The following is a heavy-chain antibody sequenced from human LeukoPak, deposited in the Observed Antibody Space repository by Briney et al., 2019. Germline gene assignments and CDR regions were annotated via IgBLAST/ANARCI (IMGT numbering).Heavy chain of an antibody. D-gene: IGHD2-2*01. J-gene: IGHJ4*02. CDR2: ISSSSTI. Sequence: PGGSLRLSCAASGFTFSSYSMNWVRQAPGKGLEWVSYISSSSTIYYADSVKGRFTISRDNAKNSLYLQMNSLRDEDTAVYYCARAIDRYCSSTSCSQYYFDYWGQGTLVT. CDR3: ARAIDRYCSSTSCSQYYFDY. CDR1: GFTFSSYS. V-gene: IGHV3-48*02.